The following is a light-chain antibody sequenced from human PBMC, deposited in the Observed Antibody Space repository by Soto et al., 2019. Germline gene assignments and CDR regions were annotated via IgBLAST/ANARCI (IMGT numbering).Light chain of an antibody. CDR3: QQHNNWPFT. J-gene: IGKJ4*02. V-gene: IGKV3-11*01. CDR2: DAS. Sequence: EIVLTQSPATLSLSPGERATLSCRASQSVSSYLAWYQQKQGQEPRLLIYDASTNATGITARCIGSGSGTNVTLTISSLEPEDFAVYYCQQHNNWPFTFGGGTKVEIK. CDR1: QSVSSY.